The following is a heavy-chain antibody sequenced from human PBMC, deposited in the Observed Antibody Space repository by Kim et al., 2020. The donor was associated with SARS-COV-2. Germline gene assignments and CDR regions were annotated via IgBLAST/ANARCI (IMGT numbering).Heavy chain of an antibody. CDR1: GYTFTSYY. V-gene: IGHV1-46*01. CDR3: ATPYCSGGSCYSGHSEYFQH. Sequence: ASVKVSCKASGYTFTSYYMHWVRQAPGQGLEWMGIINPSGGSTSYAQKFQGRVTMTRDTSTSTVYMELSSLRSEDTAVYYCATPYCSGGSCYSGHSEYFQHWGQGTLVTVSS. J-gene: IGHJ1*01. D-gene: IGHD2-15*01. CDR2: INPSGGST.